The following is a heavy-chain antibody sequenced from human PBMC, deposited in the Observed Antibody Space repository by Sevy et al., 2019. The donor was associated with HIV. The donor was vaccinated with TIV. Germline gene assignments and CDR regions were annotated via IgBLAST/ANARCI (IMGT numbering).Heavy chain of an antibody. Sequence: GGSLRLSCAASGFTFSSYAMHWVRQAPGKGLEWVAVISYDGSNKYYADSVKGRFTISRDNSKNTLYLQMNSLRAEDTAVYYCASAISLRYFDWLLYYYYYYMDVWGKGTTVTVSS. CDR1: GFTFSSYA. V-gene: IGHV3-30-3*01. CDR2: ISYDGSNK. J-gene: IGHJ6*03. CDR3: ASAISLRYFDWLLYYYYYYMDV. D-gene: IGHD3-9*01.